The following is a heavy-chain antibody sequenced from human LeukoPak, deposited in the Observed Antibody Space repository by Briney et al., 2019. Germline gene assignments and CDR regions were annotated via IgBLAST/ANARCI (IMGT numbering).Heavy chain of an antibody. CDR3: AKDQVPRYCSGGSCGYPYYYYYYGMDV. Sequence: GGSLRLSCAASGFTFSSYGMHWVRQAPGKGLEWVAFIRYDGSNKYYADSVKGRFTISRDNPKNTLYLQMNSLRAEDTAVYYCAKDQVPRYCSGGSCGYPYYYYYYGMDVWGQGTTVTVSS. V-gene: IGHV3-30*02. D-gene: IGHD2-15*01. CDR2: IRYDGSNK. CDR1: GFTFSSYG. J-gene: IGHJ6*02.